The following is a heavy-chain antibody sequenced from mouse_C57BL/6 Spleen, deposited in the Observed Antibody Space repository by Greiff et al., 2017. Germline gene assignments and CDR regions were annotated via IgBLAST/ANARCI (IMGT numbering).Heavy chain of an antibody. CDR1: GYAFSSYW. CDR2: IYPGDGDT. Sequence: VQLQQSGAELVKPGASVKISCKASGYAFSSYWMNWVKQRPGKGLEWIGHIYPGDGDTNYNGKFKVKATLTADKSSSTAYMQLLSLTSEDSSVYVCAKSGAESMDYWGQGTSVTVSS. J-gene: IGHJ4*01. V-gene: IGHV1-80*01. CDR3: AKSGAESMDY. D-gene: IGHD4-1*01.